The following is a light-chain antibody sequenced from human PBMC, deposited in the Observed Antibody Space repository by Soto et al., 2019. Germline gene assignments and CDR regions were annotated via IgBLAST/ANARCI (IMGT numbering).Light chain of an antibody. CDR1: SSDIGGYNY. CDR2: EVS. V-gene: IGLV2-14*01. J-gene: IGLJ1*01. CDR3: SSYTNINTRACV. Sequence: QSVLTQPASVSGAPGQSITISCSGSSSDIGGYNYVSWYQHHPGKVPKVIIYEVSNRPSGVSNRFSGSKSGNTASLTISGLQAEDEAEYYCSSYTNINTRACVFGTGTKVTVL.